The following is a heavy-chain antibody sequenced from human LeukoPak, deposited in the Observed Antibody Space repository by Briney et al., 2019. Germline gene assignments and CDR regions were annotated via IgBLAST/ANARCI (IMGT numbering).Heavy chain of an antibody. V-gene: IGHV4-34*01. CDR3: ARSPTSCVSATCPVAYSGYDLDY. D-gene: IGHD5-12*01. CDR2: IDHSGVA. Sequence: SETLSLTCAVYGGSFSDYYWTWICQPPGKGLEWIGEIDHSGVANYNPSIKSRVTLSVDTLKNQFSLKVNSVTPADTAVYYCARSPTSCVSATCPVAYSGYDLDYWSRGMLVTVSS. J-gene: IGHJ4*02. CDR1: GGSFSDYY.